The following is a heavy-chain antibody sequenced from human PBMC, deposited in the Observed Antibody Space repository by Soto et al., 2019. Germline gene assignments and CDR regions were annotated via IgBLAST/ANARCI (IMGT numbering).Heavy chain of an antibody. CDR2: TYYRSRWYN. Sequence: SQTLSLTCAISGDSVSSNSAAWNWISQSPSRGLEWLGRTYYRSRWYNDYAVSVKSRITINPDTSKNQFSLQLNSVTPEDTAVYYCARDAIAGRGWFDPWGQGTLVTVSS. J-gene: IGHJ5*02. CDR1: GDSVSSNSAA. D-gene: IGHD6-13*01. V-gene: IGHV6-1*01. CDR3: ARDAIAGRGWFDP.